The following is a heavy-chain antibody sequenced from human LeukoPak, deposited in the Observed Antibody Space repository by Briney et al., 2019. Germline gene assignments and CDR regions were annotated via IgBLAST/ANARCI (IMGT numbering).Heavy chain of an antibody. Sequence: SETLSLTCTDSGGSISSYYWRWIRQPAGKGLEWIGRIYTSGSTNYNPSLKSRVTMSVDTSKNQFSLKLSSVTAADTAVYYCARHGSGSYSADPANYYHYYMCVWGNTITVTFSS. CDR2: IYTSGST. D-gene: IGHD3-10*01. CDR1: GGSISSYY. V-gene: IGHV4-4*07. J-gene: IGHJ6*03. CDR3: ARHGSGSYSADPANYYHYYMCV.